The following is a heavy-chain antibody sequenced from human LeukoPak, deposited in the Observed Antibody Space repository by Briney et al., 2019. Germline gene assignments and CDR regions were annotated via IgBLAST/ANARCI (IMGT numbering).Heavy chain of an antibody. CDR1: GYTFTGYY. Sequence: ASVKVSCKASGYTFTGYYMHWVRQAPGQGLEWMGWINSNSGGTNYAQKFQGRVTMTRDTSISTAYMELSRLRSDDTAVYYCARELSGGYSYGYDYWGQGTLVTVSS. V-gene: IGHV1-2*02. CDR3: ARELSGGYSYGYDY. CDR2: INSNSGGT. J-gene: IGHJ4*02. D-gene: IGHD5-18*01.